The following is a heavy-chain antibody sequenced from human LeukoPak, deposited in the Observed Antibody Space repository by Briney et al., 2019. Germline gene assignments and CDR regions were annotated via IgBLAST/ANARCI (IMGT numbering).Heavy chain of an antibody. V-gene: IGHV3-48*04. J-gene: IGHJ4*02. CDR1: GFTFSSYG. Sequence: AGGSLRLSCAASGFTFSSYGMHWVRQAPGKGLEWVSYISSSSSTIYYADSVKGRFTISRDNAKNSLYLQMNSLRAEDTAVYYCASAQPWSGYYDFDYWGQGTLVTVSS. CDR2: ISSSSSTI. CDR3: ASAQPWSGYYDFDY. D-gene: IGHD3-3*01.